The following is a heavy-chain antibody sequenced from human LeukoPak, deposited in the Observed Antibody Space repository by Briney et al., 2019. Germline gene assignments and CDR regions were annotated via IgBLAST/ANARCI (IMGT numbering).Heavy chain of an antibody. Sequence: SETLSLTCAVYGGSFSGYYWSWIRQPPGKGLEWIGEINHSGSTNYDPSLKSRVTISVDTSKNQFSLKLSSVTAADTAVYYCARGYTWIHFDYWGQGTLVTVSS. V-gene: IGHV4-34*01. CDR1: GGSFSGYY. J-gene: IGHJ4*02. D-gene: IGHD5-18*01. CDR3: ARGYTWIHFDY. CDR2: INHSGST.